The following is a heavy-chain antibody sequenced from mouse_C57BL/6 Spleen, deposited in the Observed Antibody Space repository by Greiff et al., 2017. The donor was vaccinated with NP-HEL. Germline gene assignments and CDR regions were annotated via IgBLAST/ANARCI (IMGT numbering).Heavy chain of an antibody. CDR2: IHPNSGST. CDR3: ARSSTVVDFDY. Sequence: VQLQQPGAELVKPGASVKLSCKASGYTFTSYWMHWVKQRPGQGLEWIGMIHPNSGSTNYNEKFKSKATLTVDKSSSTAYMQLSSLTSEDSAVYYCARSSTVVDFDYWGQGTTLTVSS. J-gene: IGHJ2*01. CDR1: GYTFTSYW. V-gene: IGHV1-64*01. D-gene: IGHD1-1*01.